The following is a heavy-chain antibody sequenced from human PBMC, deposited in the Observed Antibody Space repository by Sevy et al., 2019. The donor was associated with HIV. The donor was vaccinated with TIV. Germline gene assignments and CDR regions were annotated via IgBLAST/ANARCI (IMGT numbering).Heavy chain of an antibody. CDR1: GFTFADYG. J-gene: IGHJ4*02. CDR3: SRNGEDYYDILTGQFHFDY. V-gene: IGHV3-49*03. Sequence: GGSLRLSCTASGFTFADYGMGWFRQAPGKGLEWVGFIRGKAHGGTTEYAGSVKGRFTISRDDSKSIAYLQMNSLKNEDTAVYFCSRNGEDYYDILTGQFHFDYWGQGALVTVSS. D-gene: IGHD3-9*01. CDR2: IRGKAHGGTT.